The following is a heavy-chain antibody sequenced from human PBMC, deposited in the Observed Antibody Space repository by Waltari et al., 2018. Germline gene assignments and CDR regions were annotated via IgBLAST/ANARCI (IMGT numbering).Heavy chain of an antibody. V-gene: IGHV4-31*03. CDR3: ARDLSRSGDLYYFDS. CDR1: GGSISSGNYY. J-gene: IGHJ4*02. Sequence: QVQLQESGPGLVKPSQTLSLTCPVSGGSISSGNYYWNWIRQRPGKGLEWIGYIYNKGITNYNPSLRGRVMMSVDTSKNQFSLRLTSVTAADTAVYYCARDLSRSGDLYYFDSWGQGTLVTVSS. CDR2: IYNKGIT. D-gene: IGHD2-21*02.